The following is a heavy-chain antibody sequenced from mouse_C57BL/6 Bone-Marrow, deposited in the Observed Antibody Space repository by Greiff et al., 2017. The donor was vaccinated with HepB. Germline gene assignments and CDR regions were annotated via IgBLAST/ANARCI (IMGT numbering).Heavy chain of an antibody. CDR3: ARVYYGSSSYYYAMDY. J-gene: IGHJ4*01. CDR2: ISDGGSYT. V-gene: IGHV5-4*01. CDR1: GFTFSSYA. Sequence: DVQLVESGGGLVKPGGSLKLSCAASGFTFSSYAMSWVRQTPEKRLEWVATISDGGSYTYYPDNVKGRFTISRDNAKNNLYLQMSHLKSEDTAMYYCARVYYGSSSYYYAMDYWGQGTSVTVSS. D-gene: IGHD1-1*01.